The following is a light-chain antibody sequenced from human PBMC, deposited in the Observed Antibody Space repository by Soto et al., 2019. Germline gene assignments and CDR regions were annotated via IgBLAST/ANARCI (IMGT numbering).Light chain of an antibody. V-gene: IGKV3-15*01. Sequence: EIVLTQSPATLSLSPADRATLSCRASQSVSSYLAWYQQKPGQAPRLLIYGASTRATGIPARFSGSGSGTEFTLTISSLQSEDFTVYYCQQYNNWPLTFGGGTKVDI. J-gene: IGKJ4*01. CDR3: QQYNNWPLT. CDR2: GAS. CDR1: QSVSSY.